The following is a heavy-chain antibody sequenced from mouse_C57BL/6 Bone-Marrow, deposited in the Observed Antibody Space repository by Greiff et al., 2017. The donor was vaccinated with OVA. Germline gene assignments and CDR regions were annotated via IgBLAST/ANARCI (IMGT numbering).Heavy chain of an antibody. J-gene: IGHJ4*01. CDR3: ARGPYLYAMDY. CDR2: INPNNGGT. V-gene: IGHV1-18*01. D-gene: IGHD5-5*01. CDR1: GYTFTDYN. Sequence: EVQLQQSGPELVKPGASVKIPCKASGYTFTDYNMDWVKQSHGKSLEWIGDINPNNGGTIYNQKFKGKATLTGDKSSSTAYMELRSLTSEDTAVYYCARGPYLYAMDYWGQGTSVTVSS.